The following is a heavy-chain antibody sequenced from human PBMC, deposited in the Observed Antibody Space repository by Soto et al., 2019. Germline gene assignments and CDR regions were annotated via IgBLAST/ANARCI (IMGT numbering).Heavy chain of an antibody. D-gene: IGHD6-19*01. CDR3: ARDNSSGWPHFDY. V-gene: IGHV4-34*01. CDR1: GGSFSGYY. CDR2: INHSGST. J-gene: IGHJ4*02. Sequence: SETLSLTCAVYGGSFSGYYWTWIRQPPGTGLEWIGEINHSGSTNYNPSLKSRVTISVDTSKNQFSLKLSSVTAADTAVYYCARDNSSGWPHFDYWGQGTLVT.